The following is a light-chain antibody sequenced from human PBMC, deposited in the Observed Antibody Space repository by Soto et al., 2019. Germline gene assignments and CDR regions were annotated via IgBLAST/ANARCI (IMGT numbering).Light chain of an antibody. V-gene: IGKV3-15*01. CDR1: QSVSNSY. Sequence: EVVLTQSPGTLSLSPGERATLSCRASQSVSNSYLAWYQQKPGQAPRLLIYGASTRATGIPARFSGSGSGTEFTLTISSLQSEDFAVYYCQQYNNWPITFGPGTKVDIK. CDR2: GAS. CDR3: QQYNNWPIT. J-gene: IGKJ3*01.